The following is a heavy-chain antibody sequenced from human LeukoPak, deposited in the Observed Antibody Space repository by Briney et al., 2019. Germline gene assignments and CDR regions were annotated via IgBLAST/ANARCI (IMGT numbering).Heavy chain of an antibody. Sequence: PGGSLRLSCTASGFTTHYWLNWVRQAPGKGLEWVGRIKSKTDGGTTDYAAPVKGRFTISRDDSKNTLYLQMNSLKTEDTAVYYCTTDPQQLAFYYFDYWGQGTLVTVSS. CDR3: TTDPQQLAFYYFDY. CDR2: IKSKTDGGTT. J-gene: IGHJ4*02. V-gene: IGHV3-15*01. D-gene: IGHD6-13*01. CDR1: GFTTHYW.